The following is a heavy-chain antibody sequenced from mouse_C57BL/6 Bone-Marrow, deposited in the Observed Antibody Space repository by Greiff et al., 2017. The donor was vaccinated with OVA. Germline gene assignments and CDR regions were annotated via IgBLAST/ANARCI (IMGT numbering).Heavy chain of an antibody. CDR1: GFNIKNTY. J-gene: IGHJ3*01. Sequence: EVQGVESVAELVRPGASVKLSCTASGFNIKNTYMHWVKQRPEQGLEWIGRIDPANGNTKYAPKFQGKATITADTSSNTAYLQLSSLTSEDTAIYYCASPGDYGPWFAYWGQGTLVTVSA. V-gene: IGHV14-3*01. CDR2: IDPANGNT. CDR3: ASPGDYGPWFAY. D-gene: IGHD2-4*01.